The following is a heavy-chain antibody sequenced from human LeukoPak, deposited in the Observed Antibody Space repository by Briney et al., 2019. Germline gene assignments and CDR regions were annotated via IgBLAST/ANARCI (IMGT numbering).Heavy chain of an antibody. Sequence: SETLSLTCTVSGGSISSGGYYWSWIRQHPGKGLEWIGYIYYSGSTYYNPSLKSRVTISVDTSKSQFSLKLSSVTAADTAVYYCARAPDSRFDYWGQGTLVTVSS. CDR3: ARAPDSRFDY. V-gene: IGHV4-31*03. CDR1: GGSISSGGYY. CDR2: IYYSGST. J-gene: IGHJ4*02.